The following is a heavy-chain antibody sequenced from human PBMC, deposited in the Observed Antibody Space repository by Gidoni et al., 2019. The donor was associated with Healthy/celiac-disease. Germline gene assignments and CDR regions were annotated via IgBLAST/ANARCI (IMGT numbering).Heavy chain of an antibody. Sequence: EVQLVESGGGLVQPGGSLRLSCAASGVTFSSYSMNWVRQAPGKGLEWVSYISSSSSTIYYADSVKGRFTISRDNAKNSLYLQMNSLRAEDTAVYYCARKPDYYYYGMDVWGQGTTVTVSS. V-gene: IGHV3-48*01. CDR3: ARKPDYYYYGMDV. CDR1: GVTFSSYS. J-gene: IGHJ6*02. CDR2: ISSSSSTI.